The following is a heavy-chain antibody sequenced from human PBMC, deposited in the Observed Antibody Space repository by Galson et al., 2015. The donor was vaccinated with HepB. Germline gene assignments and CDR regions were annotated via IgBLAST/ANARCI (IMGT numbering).Heavy chain of an antibody. V-gene: IGHV3-23*01. D-gene: IGHD2-21*02. CDR3: AKDRGGHCGGDCYSSFDP. CDR1: GFTFSGYA. Sequence: SLRLSCAASGFTFSGYAMSRVRQAPGKGPEWVSAISGSGGITYYADSVKGRFTIPRDNSKNTLYLQMNSLRAEDTAVYYCAKDRGGHCGGDCYSSFDPWGQGTLVTVSS. CDR2: ISGSGGIT. J-gene: IGHJ5*02.